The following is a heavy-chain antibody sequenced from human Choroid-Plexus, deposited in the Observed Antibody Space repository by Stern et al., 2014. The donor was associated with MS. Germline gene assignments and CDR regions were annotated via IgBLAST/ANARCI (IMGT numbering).Heavy chain of an antibody. CDR3: ARDQRGITIFGVVTDYYYLGMDV. V-gene: IGHV1-2*02. D-gene: IGHD3-3*01. CDR1: GYIFTGYY. Sequence: QLVQSGAEVKKPGASVKVSCKTSGYIFTGYYIHWVRQAPGQGLEWMAWINPNTGGTKDAQKFQGRVTMSRDTSISTAYVELSSLTSDDTAVYYCARDQRGITIFGVVTDYYYLGMDVWGQGTTVTVSS. J-gene: IGHJ6*02. CDR2: INPNTGGT.